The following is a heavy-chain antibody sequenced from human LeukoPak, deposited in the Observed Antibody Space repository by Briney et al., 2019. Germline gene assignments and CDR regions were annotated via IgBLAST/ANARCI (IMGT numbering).Heavy chain of an antibody. D-gene: IGHD3-10*01. CDR2: IYTSGST. Sequence: SETLSLTCTVSGGSISSYYWSWIRQPAGKGLEWIGRIYTSGSTNYNPSLKSRVTMSVDTSKNQFSLKLSSVTAADTAVYYCASQSPVWFGELLSWFDPWGQGTLVTVSS. V-gene: IGHV4-4*07. CDR3: ASQSPVWFGELLSWFDP. CDR1: GGSISSYY. J-gene: IGHJ5*02.